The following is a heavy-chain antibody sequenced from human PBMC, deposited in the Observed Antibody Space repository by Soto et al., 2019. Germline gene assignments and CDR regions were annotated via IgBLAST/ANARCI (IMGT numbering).Heavy chain of an antibody. J-gene: IGHJ4*02. V-gene: IGHV1-18*01. CDR3: ARGYYDSSGYYYRY. CDR2: ISAHSGNT. CDR1: GYTFTSYT. D-gene: IGHD3-22*01. Sequence: ASVKVSCKASGYTFTSYTITWVRQAPGQGLEWMGSISAHSGNTNYAQKLQGRVTMATDTSTNTAYMELRSLRSDGTAVYYCARGYYDSSGYYYRYWGQGTLVTVYS.